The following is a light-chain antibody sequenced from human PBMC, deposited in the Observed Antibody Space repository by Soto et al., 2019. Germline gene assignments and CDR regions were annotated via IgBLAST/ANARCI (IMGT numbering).Light chain of an antibody. CDR2: EVT. CDR3: NSYAGSNNLV. Sequence: QSALTQPPSASGSPGQSVTISCTGTSSDVGGYNFVSWYQQPPNKAPKLIIYEVTKRPSGVPDRFSGSKSGNAASLTVSGLQADDEGDYYCNSYAGSNNLVFGGGTKLTVL. CDR1: SSDVGGYNF. V-gene: IGLV2-8*01. J-gene: IGLJ2*01.